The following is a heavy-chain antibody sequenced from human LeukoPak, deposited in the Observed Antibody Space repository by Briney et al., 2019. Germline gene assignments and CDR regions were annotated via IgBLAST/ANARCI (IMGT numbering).Heavy chain of an antibody. Sequence: ASVKVSCXASGYTFTSYDINWVRQATGQGLAWMGWMNPNSGNTGYAQKFQGRVTMTRNTSISTAYMKLSSLRSEDTAVYYCARVRYYYDSSGYRTTHDYWGQGTLVTVSS. V-gene: IGHV1-8*01. J-gene: IGHJ4*02. CDR1: GYTFTSYD. D-gene: IGHD3-22*01. CDR3: ARVRYYYDSSGYRTTHDY. CDR2: MNPNSGNT.